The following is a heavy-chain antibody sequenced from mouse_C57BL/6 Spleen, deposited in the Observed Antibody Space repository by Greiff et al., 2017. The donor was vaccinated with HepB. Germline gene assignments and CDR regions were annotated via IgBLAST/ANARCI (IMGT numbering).Heavy chain of an antibody. J-gene: IGHJ4*01. CDR3: VIPYGSYGVSAMDY. CDR1: GFTFSDYG. D-gene: IGHD1-1*02. CDR2: ISSGSSTI. V-gene: IGHV5-17*01. Sequence: DVHLVESGGGLVKPGGSLKLSCAASGFTFSDYGMHWVRQAPEKGLEWVAYISSGSSTIYYADTVKGRLTISRDNAKNTLFLQMTSLRSEDTAMYYCVIPYGSYGVSAMDYWGQGTSVTVSS.